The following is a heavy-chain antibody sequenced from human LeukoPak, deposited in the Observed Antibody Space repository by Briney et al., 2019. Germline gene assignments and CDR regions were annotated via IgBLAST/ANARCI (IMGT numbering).Heavy chain of an antibody. CDR1: GFTFYTYA. CDR3: ARDGGHPLTSYYRAY. J-gene: IGHJ4*02. Sequence: GGSLRLSCAASGFTFYTYAMTWVRQAPGKGLEWVSTIIGSGGNTFYADSVKGRFTISRDNSKSTLSLQLTSLRAEDTGIYFCARDGGHPLTSYYRAYWGQGTLVTVSS. CDR2: IIGSGGNT. D-gene: IGHD4-4*01. V-gene: IGHV3-23*01.